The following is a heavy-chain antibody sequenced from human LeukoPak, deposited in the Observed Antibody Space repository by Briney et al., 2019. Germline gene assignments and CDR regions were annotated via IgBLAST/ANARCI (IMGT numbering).Heavy chain of an antibody. D-gene: IGHD3-10*01. J-gene: IGHJ4*02. Sequence: GGSLRLSCAASGFSFDTYAMHWVRQAPGQGLEWVALIWHDGSHKFYSNSVRGQFTISRDNSKNTVYLQMNNLRPVDTAVYYCASEIFGSGSYPDFWGQGTLVTVSS. CDR3: ASEIFGSGSYPDF. CDR1: GFSFDTYA. CDR2: IWHDGSHK. V-gene: IGHV3-33*01.